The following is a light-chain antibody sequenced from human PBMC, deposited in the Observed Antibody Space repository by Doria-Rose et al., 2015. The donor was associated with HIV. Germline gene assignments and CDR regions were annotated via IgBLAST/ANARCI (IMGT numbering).Light chain of an antibody. Sequence: IVLTQSPGTLSLSPGERATLSCSASQSVGANYLDWYQQRPGRSPRLRIYGASSRATDIPDRFSGSGSGTDFTLTISRLEPEDFAVYYCHQYASSRTFGQGTKVEIK. CDR2: GAS. J-gene: IGKJ1*01. V-gene: IGKV3-20*01. CDR3: HQYASSRT. CDR1: QSVGANY.